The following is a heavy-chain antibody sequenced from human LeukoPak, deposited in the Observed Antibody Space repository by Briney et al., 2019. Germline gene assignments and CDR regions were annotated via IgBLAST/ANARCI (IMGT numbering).Heavy chain of an antibody. V-gene: IGHV1-69*06. J-gene: IGHJ4*02. CDR3: ARSNAGYGDYYFDY. CDR2: IIPIFGTA. D-gene: IGHD4-17*01. CDR1: GGTFSSYA. Sequence: PVKVSCKASGGTFSSYAISWVRQAPGQGLEWMGGIIPIFGTANYAQKFQGRVTITADKSTSTAYMELSSLRSEDTAVYYCARSNAGYGDYYFDYWGQGTLVTVSS.